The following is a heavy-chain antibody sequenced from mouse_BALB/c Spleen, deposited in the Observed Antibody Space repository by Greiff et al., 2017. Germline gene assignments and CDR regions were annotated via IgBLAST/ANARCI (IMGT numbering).Heavy chain of an antibody. CDR2: IYPGDGDT. D-gene: IGHD2-4*01. V-gene: IGHV1-80*01. J-gene: IGHJ3*01. Sequence: QVQLQQSGAELVRPGSSVKISCKASGYAFSSYWMNWVKQRPGQGLEWIGQIYPGDGDTNYNGKFKGKATLTADKSSSTAYMQLSSLTSEDSAVYFCAREITTGFAYWGQGTLVTVSA. CDR3: AREITTGFAY. CDR1: GYAFSSYW.